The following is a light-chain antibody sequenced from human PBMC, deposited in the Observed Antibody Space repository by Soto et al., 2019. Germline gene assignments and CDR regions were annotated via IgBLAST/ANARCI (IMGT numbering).Light chain of an antibody. V-gene: IGKV2-28*01. J-gene: IGKJ5*01. CDR2: LGS. CDR3: MQALHTHIT. Sequence: DIVMTQSPLSLPVTPGEPASISCRSSQSLLHSNGYNYLDWYLQKPGQTPQLLIYLGSNRASGVPDRFSGSGSGTDFTLKISRVEAEDVGVYYCMQALHTHITFGQGTRLEIK. CDR1: QSLLHSNGYNY.